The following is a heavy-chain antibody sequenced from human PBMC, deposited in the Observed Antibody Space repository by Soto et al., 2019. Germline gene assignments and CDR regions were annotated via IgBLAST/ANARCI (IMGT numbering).Heavy chain of an antibody. CDR1: GGSISSYY. CDR2: IYYSGST. D-gene: IGHD2-2*01. V-gene: IGHV4-59*01. J-gene: IGHJ6*03. Sequence: SETLSLTCTVSGGSISSYYWSWIRQPPGKGLEWIGYIYYSGSTNYNPSLKSRVTISVDTSKNQFSLKLSSVTAADTAVYYCARDREGYCSSTSCLNYYYYYMDVWGKGTTVTVSS. CDR3: ARDREGYCSSTSCLNYYYYYMDV.